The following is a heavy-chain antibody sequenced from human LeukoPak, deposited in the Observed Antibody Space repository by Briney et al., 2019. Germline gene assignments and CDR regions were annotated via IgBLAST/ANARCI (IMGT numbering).Heavy chain of an antibody. V-gene: IGHV3-7*01. CDR2: MNEDEREK. CDR1: GFSLSSYW. J-gene: IGHJ4*02. Sequence: GGSLRLSCAASGFSLSSYWMSWVRQAPGKGLEWVATMNEDEREKYYVASVKGRFTISRDNAKNSLFLQMNSLRAEDTAVYYCAREAGGYSYATHLDYWGRGTLVTVSS. CDR3: AREAGGYSYATHLDY. D-gene: IGHD5-18*01.